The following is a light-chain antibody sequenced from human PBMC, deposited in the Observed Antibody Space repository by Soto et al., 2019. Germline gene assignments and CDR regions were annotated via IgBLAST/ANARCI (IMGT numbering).Light chain of an antibody. CDR2: GAS. V-gene: IGKV3D-20*02. Sequence: ESGLTQSPGTLSLSPGERATLSCRASQSVSSNYLAWYHQKPGQAPRLLIYGASTRATGIPDRFSGSGSGTDFTLTISRLEPEDSAVYYCQQRSNWPANFGQGTRLEIK. CDR3: QQRSNWPAN. J-gene: IGKJ5*01. CDR1: QSVSSNY.